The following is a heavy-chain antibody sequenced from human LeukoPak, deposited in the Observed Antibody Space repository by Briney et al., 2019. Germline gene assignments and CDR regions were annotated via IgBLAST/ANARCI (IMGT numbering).Heavy chain of an antibody. CDR1: GYTLTELS. V-gene: IGHV1-24*01. CDR2: FDPEDGET. J-gene: IGHJ4*02. D-gene: IGHD6-13*01. Sequence: ASVKVSCKVSGYTLTELSMHWVRQAPGKGLEWMGGFDPEDGETIYAQKFQGRVTITADESTSTAYMELSSLRSEDTAVYYCARVRAAAGTWDYWGQGTLVTVSS. CDR3: ARVRAAAGTWDY.